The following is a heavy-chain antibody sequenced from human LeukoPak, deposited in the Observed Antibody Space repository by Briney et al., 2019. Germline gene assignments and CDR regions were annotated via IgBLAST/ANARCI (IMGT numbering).Heavy chain of an antibody. J-gene: IGHJ4*02. CDR3: ARGRFKDIVAMTYYFDY. Sequence: ASVKVSCKASGYTFTGHYMHWVRQAPGQGLEWMGWINPNSGGTNYAQKFQGWVTMTRDTSISTAYMEPSRLRSDDTAVYYCARGRFKDIVAMTYYFDYWGQGTLVTVSS. D-gene: IGHD5-12*01. CDR1: GYTFTGHY. CDR2: INPNSGGT. V-gene: IGHV1-2*04.